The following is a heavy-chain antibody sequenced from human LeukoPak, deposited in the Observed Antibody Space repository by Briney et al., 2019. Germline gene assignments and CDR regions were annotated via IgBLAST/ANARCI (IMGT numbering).Heavy chain of an antibody. CDR3: ARDRGLYGEVLFDP. CDR1: GGSIISYY. J-gene: IGHJ5*02. D-gene: IGHD3-10*01. V-gene: IGHV4-4*07. Sequence: SETLSLTCTVSGGSIISYYWSWIRQPAGKELEWIGRIYTSGSTNYNPSLKSRVTMSVDTSKNQFSLNLTSVTAADTAVYYCARDRGLYGEVLFDPWGQGTLVTVSS. CDR2: IYTSGST.